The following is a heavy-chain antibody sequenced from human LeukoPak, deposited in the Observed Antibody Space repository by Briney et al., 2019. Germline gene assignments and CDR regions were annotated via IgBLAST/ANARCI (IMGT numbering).Heavy chain of an antibody. CDR1: GGSINTYY. CDR3: AREATSGTNLNWFDP. V-gene: IGHV4-59*01. J-gene: IGHJ5*02. D-gene: IGHD1-1*01. CDR2: ISYSGST. Sequence: SETLSLTCTVSGGSINTYYWSWIRQPPGKGLEWIGHISYSGSTNYNPSLKSRVTISVDTSKNQFSLELSSVTAADTAVYYCAREATSGTNLNWFDPWGQGTLVTVSS.